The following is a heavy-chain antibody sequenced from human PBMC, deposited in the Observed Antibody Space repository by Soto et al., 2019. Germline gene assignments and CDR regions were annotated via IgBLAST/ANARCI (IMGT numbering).Heavy chain of an antibody. D-gene: IGHD5-12*01. CDR2: ILYDENNK. V-gene: IGHV3-33*01. Sequence: QVQLVESGGGVVQPGGSLRLSCTASGFSFTSYAMHWVRQAPGKGLEWVALILYDENNKYYADSVKGRFTISRDNSKHTLYLQMNSLRAEGTAVYYCARVGVVATWDLCDFWGQGTLVTVSS. J-gene: IGHJ4*02. CDR3: ARVGVVATWDLCDF. CDR1: GFSFTSYA.